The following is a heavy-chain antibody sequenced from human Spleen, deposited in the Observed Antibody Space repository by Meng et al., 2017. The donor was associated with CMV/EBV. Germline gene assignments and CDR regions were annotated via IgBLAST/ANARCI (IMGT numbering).Heavy chain of an antibody. CDR3: ARGDISTGFDY. V-gene: IGHV1-24*01. D-gene: IGHD2-21*02. J-gene: IGHJ4*02. Sequence: ASVKVSCKVSGYTVTKLSIHWVRQAPGKGLEWMGGFDPGDGETIYAQKFQGRVTMTTDTSTKTGYMDLRSLRSDDTAVLYCARGDISTGFDYWGQGTLVTVS. CDR2: FDPGDGET. CDR1: GYTVTKLS.